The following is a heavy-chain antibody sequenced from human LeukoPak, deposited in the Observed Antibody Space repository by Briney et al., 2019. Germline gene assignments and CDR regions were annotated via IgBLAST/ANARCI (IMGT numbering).Heavy chain of an antibody. V-gene: IGHV4-61*02. Sequence: PSETLSLTCTVSGGSISSGSYYWSWIRQPAGKGLEWIGRIYTSGSTNYNPSLKSRVTISVDTSKNQFSLKLSSVTATDTAVYYCARGRWELSYWGQGTLVTVSS. CDR1: GGSISSGSYY. D-gene: IGHD1-26*01. J-gene: IGHJ4*02. CDR3: ARGRWELSY. CDR2: IYTSGST.